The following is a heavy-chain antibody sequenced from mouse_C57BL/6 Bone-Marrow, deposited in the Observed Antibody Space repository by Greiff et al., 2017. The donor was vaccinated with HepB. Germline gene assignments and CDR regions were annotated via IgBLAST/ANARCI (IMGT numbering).Heavy chain of an antibody. CDR3: ARLGRGFYGSSFDY. Sequence: VQVVESGPELVKPGASVKLSCKASGYTFTSYDINWVKQRPGQGLEWIGWIYPRDGSTKYNEKFKGKATLTVDTSSSTAYMELHSLTSEDSAVYFCARLGRGFYGSSFDYWGQGTTLTVSS. CDR1: GYTFTSYD. J-gene: IGHJ2*01. V-gene: IGHV1-85*01. CDR2: IYPRDGST. D-gene: IGHD1-1*01.